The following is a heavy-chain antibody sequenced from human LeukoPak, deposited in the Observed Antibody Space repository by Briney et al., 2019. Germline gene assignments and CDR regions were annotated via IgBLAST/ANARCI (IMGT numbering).Heavy chain of an antibody. CDR1: GFTFSSYA. D-gene: IGHD3-22*01. J-gene: IGHJ4*02. CDR3: AKEDSAYYHSSGYYGYFDY. Sequence: GGSLRLSCAASGFTFSSYAMSWVRQAPGKGLEWVSAISGSGSNPYYADPVKGRFTISRDNSKNTLYLQMNSLRAEDTAVYYCAKEDSAYYHSSGYYGYFDYWGQGTLVTVSS. CDR2: ISGSGSNP. V-gene: IGHV3-23*01.